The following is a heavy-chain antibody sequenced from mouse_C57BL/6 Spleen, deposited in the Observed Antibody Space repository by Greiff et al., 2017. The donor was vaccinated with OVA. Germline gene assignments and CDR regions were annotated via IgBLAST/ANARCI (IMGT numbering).Heavy chain of an antibody. Sequence: EVQRVESGGGLVKPGGSLKLSCAASGFTFSDYGMHWVRQAPEKGLEWVAYISSGSSTIYYADTVKGRFTISRDNAKNTLFLQMTSLRSEDTAMYYCARNSYYCGAMDNWGEGDSVTVSS. J-gene: IGHJ4*01. D-gene: IGHD2-12*01. CDR3: ARNSYYCGAMDN. CDR2: ISSGSSTI. CDR1: GFTFSDYG. V-gene: IGHV5-17*01.